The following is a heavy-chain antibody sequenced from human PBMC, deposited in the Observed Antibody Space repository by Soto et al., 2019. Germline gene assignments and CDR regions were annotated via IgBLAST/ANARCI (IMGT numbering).Heavy chain of an antibody. D-gene: IGHD4-4*01. Sequence: EVQLVESGGGLVQPGGSLRLSCAASGFAFNSYWMSWVRQAPGKGLEWVANIKGDGSDKYYVDSVKGRFTISRDNARNSLYLQMNSLRAEDTAMYFCARHEPSYTYAMTVWGQGTTVTVSS. J-gene: IGHJ6*02. V-gene: IGHV3-7*01. CDR2: IKGDGSDK. CDR1: GFAFNSYW. CDR3: ARHEPSYTYAMTV.